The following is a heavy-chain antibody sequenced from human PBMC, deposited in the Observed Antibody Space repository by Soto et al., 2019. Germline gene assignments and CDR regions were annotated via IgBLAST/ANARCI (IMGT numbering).Heavy chain of an antibody. CDR2: ISGSGGTS. V-gene: IGHV3-23*01. Sequence: GGSLRLSCAASGFTFSSYSMSWVRQAPGKGLEWVSAISGSGGTSYYADSVKGRFTISRDNSKNTVYLQMNSLRAEDTAVYFCANAYCSSTSCRAEYIQHSGQGTLVTVSS. D-gene: IGHD2-2*01. CDR3: ANAYCSSTSCRAEYIQH. J-gene: IGHJ1*01. CDR1: GFTFSSYS.